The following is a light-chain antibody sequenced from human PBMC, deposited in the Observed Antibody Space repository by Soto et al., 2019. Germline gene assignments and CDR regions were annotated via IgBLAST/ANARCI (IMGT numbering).Light chain of an antibody. CDR2: GAS. Sequence: EIVLTQSPGTLSLSPGERATLSCRASQSVSNNYLAWYQQKPGQAPRLLIYGASNRATGIPDRFSGSGSGTEFILTISSLQSEDFAVYYCQQYNNWPPTFGQGTKVDIK. V-gene: IGKV3D-15*01. CDR3: QQYNNWPPT. J-gene: IGKJ1*01. CDR1: QSVSNN.